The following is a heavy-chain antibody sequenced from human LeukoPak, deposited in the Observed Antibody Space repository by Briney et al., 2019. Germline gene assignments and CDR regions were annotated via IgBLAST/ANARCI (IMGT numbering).Heavy chain of an antibody. Sequence: IQPGGSLRLSCAASGFTVSSNYMSWVRQAPGKGLEWVSVIYSGGSTYYADSVKGRFTISRDNSKNTLYLQMNSLRAEDTAVYYCARVLGQLVPFSLYYYYMDVWGKGTTVTVSS. D-gene: IGHD6-13*01. V-gene: IGHV3-53*01. CDR2: IYSGGST. J-gene: IGHJ6*03. CDR3: ARVLGQLVPFSLYYYYMDV. CDR1: GFTVSSNY.